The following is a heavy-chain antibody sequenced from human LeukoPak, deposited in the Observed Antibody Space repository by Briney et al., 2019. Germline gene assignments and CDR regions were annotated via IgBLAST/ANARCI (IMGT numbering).Heavy chain of an antibody. CDR2: FDPEDGET. CDR1: GYTLTELS. D-gene: IGHD6-13*01. Sequence: ASVKVSCKVSGYTLTELSMHWVRQAPGKGLEWMGGFDPEDGETIYAQKFQGRVTMTEDTSTDTAYMELSSLRSEDTAVCYCATLEKTAAKENNWFDPWGQGTLVTVSS. V-gene: IGHV1-24*01. J-gene: IGHJ5*02. CDR3: ATLEKTAAKENNWFDP.